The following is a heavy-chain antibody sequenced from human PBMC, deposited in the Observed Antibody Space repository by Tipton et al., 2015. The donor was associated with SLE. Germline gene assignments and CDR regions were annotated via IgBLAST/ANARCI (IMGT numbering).Heavy chain of an antibody. D-gene: IGHD6-19*01. CDR1: GGSVSGHY. J-gene: IGHJ4*02. V-gene: IGHV4-34*11. CDR3: ARDSSGWYYFDY. CDR2: IYYSGST. Sequence: TLSLTCAVYGGSVSGHYWSWIRQPPGKGLEWIGSIYYSGSTYYNPSLKSRVTISVDTSKNQFSLKLSSVTAADTAVYYCARDSSGWYYFDYWGQGTLVTVSS.